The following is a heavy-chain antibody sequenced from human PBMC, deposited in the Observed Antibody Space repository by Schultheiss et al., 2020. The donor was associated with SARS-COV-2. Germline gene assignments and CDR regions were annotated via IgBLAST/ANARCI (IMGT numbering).Heavy chain of an antibody. CDR2: IYYSGST. V-gene: IGHV4-39*07. D-gene: IGHD1-26*01. CDR3: ARERVGATRDAFDI. CDR1: GGSISSGGYY. Sequence: SETLSLTCTVSGGSISSGGYYWSWIRQPPGKGLEWIGSIYYSGSTYYNPSLKSRVTISVDTSKNQFSLKLSSVTAADTAVYYCARERVGATRDAFDIWGQGTMVTVSS. J-gene: IGHJ3*02.